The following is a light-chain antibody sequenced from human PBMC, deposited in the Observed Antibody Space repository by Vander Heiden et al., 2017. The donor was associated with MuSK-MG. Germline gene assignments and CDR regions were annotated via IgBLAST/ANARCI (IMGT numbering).Light chain of an antibody. V-gene: IGLV2-8*01. CDR1: SSDVGGYNY. J-gene: IGLJ2*01. Sequence: QSALTQPPSASASPGPSVTISCTGTSSDVGGYNYVSWYQQHPGKAPKIMIDEVSKRPSGVPDRFSGSKSGNTASLTVSGLQAEDEADYYCSSYAGSNNLVFGGGTKLTVL. CDR2: EVS. CDR3: SSYAGSNNLV.